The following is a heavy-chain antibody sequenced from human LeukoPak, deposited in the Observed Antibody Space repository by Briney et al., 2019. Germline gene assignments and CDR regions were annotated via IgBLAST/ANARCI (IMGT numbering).Heavy chain of an antibody. J-gene: IGHJ4*02. D-gene: IGHD4-17*01. CDR1: GFTFSSYA. CDR2: ISYDGSNK. V-gene: IGHV3-30*04. CDR3: AKDMDHDYDDYGFDY. Sequence: GRSLRLSCAASGFTFSSYAMHWVRQAPGKGLEWVAFISYDGSNKYYADSVKGRCTISRDNSKNTVYLQMNSLRAEDTAVYYCAKDMDHDYDDYGFDYWGQGTPVTVSS.